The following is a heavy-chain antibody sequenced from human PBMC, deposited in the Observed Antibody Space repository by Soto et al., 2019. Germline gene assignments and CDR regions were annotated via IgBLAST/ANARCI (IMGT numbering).Heavy chain of an antibody. CDR1: GGSISSSNW. CDR2: IYHSGST. V-gene: IGHV4-4*02. J-gene: IGHJ6*02. D-gene: IGHD3-3*01. Sequence: PSETLSLTCAVSGGSISSSNWWSWVRQPPGKGLEWIGEIYHSGSTNYNPSLKSRVTISVDKSKNQFSLKLSFVTAADTAVYYCARGSTYYDFWSGYYSPYYYYGMDVWGQGTTVTVSS. CDR3: ARGSTYYDFWSGYYSPYYYYGMDV.